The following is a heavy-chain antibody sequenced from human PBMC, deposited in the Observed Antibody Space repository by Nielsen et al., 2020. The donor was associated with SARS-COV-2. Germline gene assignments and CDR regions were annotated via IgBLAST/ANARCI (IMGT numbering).Heavy chain of an antibody. CDR3: ATSTRSLFLTIS. CDR2: IKSAGDGETT. Sequence: WIRQPPGKGLEWIGRIKSAGDGETTDYAAPVKGRFTISRDDSKNTLYLQMGSLKTEDTGVYFCATSTRSLFLTISWGQGTQVTVSS. D-gene: IGHD1-1*01. J-gene: IGHJ4*02. V-gene: IGHV3-15*01.